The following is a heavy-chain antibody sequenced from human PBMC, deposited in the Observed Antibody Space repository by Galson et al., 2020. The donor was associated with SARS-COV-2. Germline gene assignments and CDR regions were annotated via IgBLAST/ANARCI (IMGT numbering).Heavy chain of an antibody. CDR2: ISGNGGAT. Sequence: GESLKISCAASGFTFSSYAMYWVRQAPGKGLEYVSGISGNGGATYYAESVRGRFSISRDNSKHTLYLQVGSLRADDMAVYYCARVRVRGVIADAVDLGGEGTMVTVSA. CDR3: ARVRVRGVIADAVDL. CDR1: GFTFSSYA. J-gene: IGHJ3*01. D-gene: IGHD3-10*01. V-gene: IGHV3-64*02.